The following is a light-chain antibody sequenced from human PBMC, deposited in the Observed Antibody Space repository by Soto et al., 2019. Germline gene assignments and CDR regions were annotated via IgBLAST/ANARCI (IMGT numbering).Light chain of an antibody. J-gene: IGKJ1*01. V-gene: IGKV1-39*01. CDR2: TTS. CDR1: QPISDY. CDR3: QQHYNTPRT. Sequence: DIQMTQSPSSLSASFVGRVTITCRTSQPISDYLNWYQQKPGKAPTLLIYTTSNLQSGVPSRFSGSGSATHFTLTISSLQPEDFATYYCQQHYNTPRTFGQGTKVDIK.